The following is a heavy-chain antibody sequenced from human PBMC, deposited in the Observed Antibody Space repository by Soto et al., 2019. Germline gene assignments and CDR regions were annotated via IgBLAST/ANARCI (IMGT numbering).Heavy chain of an antibody. V-gene: IGHV4-34*01. CDR1: GGSFSGYY. Sequence: SETLSLTCAVYGGSFSGYYWSWIRQPPGKGLEWIGEINHSGSTNYNPSLKSRVTISVDTSKNQFSLKLSSVTAADTAVYYCGRGLTVLYYYYGMDVWGQGTTVTVS. D-gene: IGHD2-8*01. CDR2: INHSGST. CDR3: GRGLTVLYYYYGMDV. J-gene: IGHJ6*02.